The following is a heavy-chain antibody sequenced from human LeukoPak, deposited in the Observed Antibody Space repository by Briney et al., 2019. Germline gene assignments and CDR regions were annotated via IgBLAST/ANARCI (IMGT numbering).Heavy chain of an antibody. J-gene: IGHJ4*02. CDR2: IHFSGST. CDR3: ARAFWGSGIDY. CDR1: GGSIGSSSYY. D-gene: IGHD3-16*01. V-gene: IGHV4-61*05. Sequence: KPSETLSLTCTVSGGSIGSSSYYWGWIRQPPGKGLEWIGYIHFSGSTEYNPSLKSRVTISVDTSKNQFYLKLSSVTAADTAVYYCARAFWGSGIDYWGQGTLVTVSS.